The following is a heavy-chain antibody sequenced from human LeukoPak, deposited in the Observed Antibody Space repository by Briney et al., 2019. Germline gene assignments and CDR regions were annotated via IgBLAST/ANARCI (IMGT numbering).Heavy chain of an antibody. Sequence: QAGGSLRLSCAASGFTFDDYAMHWVRQAPGKGLEWVSGISWNSGSIGYADSVKGRFTISRDNAKNSLYLQMNSLRAEDTALYYCARVGYSSSWYPAFDIWGQGTMVTVSS. CDR3: ARVGYSSSWYPAFDI. CDR2: ISWNSGSI. J-gene: IGHJ3*02. D-gene: IGHD6-13*01. CDR1: GFTFDDYA. V-gene: IGHV3-9*01.